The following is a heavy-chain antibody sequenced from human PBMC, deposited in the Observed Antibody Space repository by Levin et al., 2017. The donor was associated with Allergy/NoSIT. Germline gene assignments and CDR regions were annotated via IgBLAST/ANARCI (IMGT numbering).Heavy chain of an antibody. Sequence: SCAASGFTFSSYGMHWVRQAPGKGLEWVAVISYDGSNKYYADSVKGRFTISRDNSKNTLYLQMNSLRAEDTAVYYCAKADSSGWLSYYYYYMDVWGKGTTVTVSS. CDR1: GFTFSSYG. D-gene: IGHD6-19*01. V-gene: IGHV3-30*18. J-gene: IGHJ6*03. CDR3: AKADSSGWLSYYYYYMDV. CDR2: ISYDGSNK.